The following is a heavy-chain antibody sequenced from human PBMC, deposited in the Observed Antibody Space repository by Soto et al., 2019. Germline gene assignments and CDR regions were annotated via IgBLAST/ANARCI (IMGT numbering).Heavy chain of an antibody. V-gene: IGHV1-69*13. D-gene: IGHD6-6*01. CDR2: IIPIFGTA. CDR3: ARAYSSSSGEDYFDY. Sequence: ASVKVSCKASGGTFSSYAISWVRQAPGQGLEWMGGIIPIFGTANYAQKFQGRVTITADESTSTAYMELSSLRSEDTAVYYCARAYSSSSGEDYFDYWGQGTLVTVPQ. CDR1: GGTFSSYA. J-gene: IGHJ4*02.